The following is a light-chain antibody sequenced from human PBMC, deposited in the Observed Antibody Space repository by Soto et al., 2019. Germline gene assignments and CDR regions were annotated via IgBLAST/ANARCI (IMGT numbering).Light chain of an antibody. Sequence: EIVMTQSPATLSVSPGEGATLSCRASQNIRSNLAWYQQKCGQAPRLLIYGASIRATGIPARFSGSGSGTEFTLTISRLQSENFAVYYCQHYGNWHPRYTFGQGTKREIK. V-gene: IGKV3-15*01. CDR2: GAS. J-gene: IGKJ2*01. CDR1: QNIRSN. CDR3: QHYGNWHPRYT.